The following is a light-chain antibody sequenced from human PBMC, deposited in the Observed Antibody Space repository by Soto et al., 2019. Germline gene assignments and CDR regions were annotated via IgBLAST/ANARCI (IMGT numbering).Light chain of an antibody. J-gene: IGKJ5*01. CDR2: GAS. CDR3: QLYGISPH. V-gene: IGKV3-20*01. CDR1: QSVSNNY. Sequence: EIVLTQSPGTLSLSPGERATLSCRASQSVSNNYLAWYQQKPGQAPRLLIYGASTRATGVPARFSGSGSGTDFTLTINRLEPEDFAVYYCQLYGISPHFGQGTRLEI.